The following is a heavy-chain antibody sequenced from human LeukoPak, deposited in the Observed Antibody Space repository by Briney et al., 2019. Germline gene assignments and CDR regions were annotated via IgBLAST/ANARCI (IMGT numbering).Heavy chain of an antibody. D-gene: IGHD5-18*01. Sequence: GASVKVSCRASGYTFTGYYMHWVRQAPGQGLEWMGWINPNSGGTNYAQKFQGRVTMTRDTSISTAYMELSRLRSDDTAVYYCARVWVGSPVDTAMVDNDYWGQGTLVTVSS. CDR3: ARVWVGSPVDTAMVDNDY. CDR2: INPNSGGT. J-gene: IGHJ4*02. CDR1: GYTFTGYY. V-gene: IGHV1-2*02.